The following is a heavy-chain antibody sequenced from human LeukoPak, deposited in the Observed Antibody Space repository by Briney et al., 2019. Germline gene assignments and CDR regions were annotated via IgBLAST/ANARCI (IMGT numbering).Heavy chain of an antibody. D-gene: IGHD2-2*02. CDR1: GGSFSNYY. Sequence: SETLSLTCAVYGGSFSNYYWSWIRQPPGKGLEWIGEINHSGSTNYNPSLKSRVTISVDTSKNQFSLKLSSVTAADTAVYYCAGGYCSSTSCYTGYYYYGMDVWGQGTTVTVSS. V-gene: IGHV4-34*01. CDR2: INHSGST. CDR3: AGGYCSSTSCYTGYYYYGMDV. J-gene: IGHJ6*02.